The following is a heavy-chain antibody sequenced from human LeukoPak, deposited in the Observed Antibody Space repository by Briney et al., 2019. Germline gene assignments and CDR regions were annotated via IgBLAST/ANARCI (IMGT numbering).Heavy chain of an antibody. CDR3: ARDYDYGDYVRFDY. CDR2: IIPIFGTA. J-gene: IGHJ4*02. V-gene: IGHV1-69*05. D-gene: IGHD4-17*01. CDR1: GGTFSSYA. Sequence: SVKVSCKASGGTFSSYAISWVRQAPGQGLEWMGRIIPIFGTANYAQKFQGRVTITTDESTSTAYMELCSLRSEDTAVYYCARDYDYGDYVRFDYWGQGTLVTVSS.